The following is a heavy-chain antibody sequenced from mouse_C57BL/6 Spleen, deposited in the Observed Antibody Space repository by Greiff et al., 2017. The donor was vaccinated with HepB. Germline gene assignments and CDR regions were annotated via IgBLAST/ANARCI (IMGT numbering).Heavy chain of an antibody. J-gene: IGHJ2*01. Sequence: QVQLQQSGAELMKPGASVKLSCKATGYTFTGYWIEWVKQRPGHGLEWIGEILPGSGSTNYNEKFKGKATFTEKTSSNTAYMHRSSLTTEDSAIYYGARGGQLRLRSFDYWGQGTTLTVSS. CDR2: ILPGSGST. D-gene: IGHD3-2*02. V-gene: IGHV1-9*01. CDR1: GYTFTGYW. CDR3: ARGGQLRLRSFDY.